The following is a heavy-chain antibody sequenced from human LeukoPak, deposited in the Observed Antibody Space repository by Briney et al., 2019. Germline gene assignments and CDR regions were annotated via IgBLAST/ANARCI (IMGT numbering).Heavy chain of an antibody. CDR3: ARFGVDYDMDV. J-gene: IGHJ6*02. CDR2: IHYTGKP. CDR1: GGSISGHY. Sequence: NPSETLSLTCSVSGGSISGHYWTWIRQAPGKGLEWIGQIHYTGKPDYNPSLKSRITISVDTSKNQVSLQVSSVTAADSAIYYCARFGVDYDMDVWGHGTTVTVFS. V-gene: IGHV4-59*11. D-gene: IGHD3-16*01.